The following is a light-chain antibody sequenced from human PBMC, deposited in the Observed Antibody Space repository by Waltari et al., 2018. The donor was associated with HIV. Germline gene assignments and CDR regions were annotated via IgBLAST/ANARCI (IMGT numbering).Light chain of an antibody. J-gene: IGLJ2*01. CDR1: STAVGGYNH. Sequence: QSALTQPPSASGSPGPSVTISCTGTSTAVGGYNHVSSYQQHPGKAPKLRIYAVSKRPSGVPDRFSGSKSGNTASLTVSGLQAEDEADYYCSSYAGSNNPVVFGGGTKLTVL. V-gene: IGLV2-8*01. CDR2: AVS. CDR3: SSYAGSNNPVV.